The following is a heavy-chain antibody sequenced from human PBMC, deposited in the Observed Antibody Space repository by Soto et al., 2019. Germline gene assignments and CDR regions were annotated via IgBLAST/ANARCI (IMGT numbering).Heavy chain of an antibody. CDR1: GFTFSSYG. CDR2: ISYDGSNK. J-gene: IGHJ6*02. D-gene: IGHD3-10*01. Sequence: GGSLRLSCAASGFTFSSYGMHWVRQAPGKGLEWVAVISYDGSNKYYADSVKGRFTISRDNSKNTLYLQMNSLRAEDTAVYYCARVDDSSGSFQPTYYYYGMDVWGQGTTVTVSS. V-gene: IGHV3-30*03. CDR3: ARVDDSSGSFQPTYYYYGMDV.